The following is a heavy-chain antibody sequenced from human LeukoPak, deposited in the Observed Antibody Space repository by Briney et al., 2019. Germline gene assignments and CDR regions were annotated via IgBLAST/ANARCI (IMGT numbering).Heavy chain of an antibody. CDR2: IKQDGSEK. V-gene: IGHV3-7*01. D-gene: IGHD4-23*01. CDR3: ARDFGGFPLDY. CDR1: GFTFSSYW. Sequence: RPGGSLRLSCAASGFTFSSYWMTWVRQAPGKGLEWVANIKQDGSEKYYVDSVKGRFTISRDNAENSLYLQMNSLRAEDTAVYYCARDFGGFPLDYWGQGTLVTVSS. J-gene: IGHJ4*02.